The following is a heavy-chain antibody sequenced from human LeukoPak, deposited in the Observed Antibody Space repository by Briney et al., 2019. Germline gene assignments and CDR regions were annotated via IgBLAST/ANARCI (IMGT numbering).Heavy chain of an antibody. D-gene: IGHD3-22*01. CDR1: GFTFSSYA. CDR2: ISYDGSNK. Sequence: GGSLRLSCAASGFTFSSYAMHWVRQAPGKGLEWVAVISYDGSNKYYADSVKGRFTISRDNSKNTLYLQMNSLRAEDTAVYYCARGRYYDSSGFHDYWGQGTLVTVSS. V-gene: IGHV3-30-3*01. CDR3: ARGRYYDSSGFHDY. J-gene: IGHJ4*02.